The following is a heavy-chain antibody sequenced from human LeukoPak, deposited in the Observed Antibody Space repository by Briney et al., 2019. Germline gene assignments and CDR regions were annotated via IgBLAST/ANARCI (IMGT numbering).Heavy chain of an antibody. CDR2: INPSGGST. CDR1: GYTFTSYY. Sequence: ASVKVSCKASGYTFTSYYMRWVRQAPGQGLEWMGIINPSGGSTSYAQKFQGRVTLTRDMSTSTVYMELSSLRSEDTAVYYCARRAVVPAAILDYWGQGTLVTVSS. V-gene: IGHV1-46*01. CDR3: ARRAVVPAAILDY. J-gene: IGHJ4*02. D-gene: IGHD2-2*02.